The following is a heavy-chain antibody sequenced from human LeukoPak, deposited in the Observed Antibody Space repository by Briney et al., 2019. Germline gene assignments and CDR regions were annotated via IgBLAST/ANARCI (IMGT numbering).Heavy chain of an antibody. J-gene: IGHJ4*02. D-gene: IGHD3-10*01. Sequence: PGGSLRLSCAASGFTFSSYSMNWVRRAPGKGLEWVSYISSSSSTIYYADSVKGRFTISRDNAKNSLYLQMNSLRAEDTAVYYCARWPYGAGYYFDYWGQGTLVTVSS. CDR1: GFTFSSYS. V-gene: IGHV3-48*01. CDR3: ARWPYGAGYYFDY. CDR2: ISSSSSTI.